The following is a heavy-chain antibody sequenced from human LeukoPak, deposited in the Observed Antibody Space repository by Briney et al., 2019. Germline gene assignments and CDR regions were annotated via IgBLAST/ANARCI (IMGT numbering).Heavy chain of an antibody. V-gene: IGHV3-74*01. J-gene: IGHJ5*02. CDR2: ISGDGSVT. Sequence: GGSLRLSCADSGFTLRRYWMHWVRHTPGKGLAWVSCISGDGSVTRYADSVKGRFTISRDNTRNTLYLQMHSLRVEDMAVYYCATAGGETSRMGFDPWGQGSLVTVSS. CDR1: GFTLRRYW. CDR3: ATAGGETSRMGFDP. D-gene: IGHD4-17*01.